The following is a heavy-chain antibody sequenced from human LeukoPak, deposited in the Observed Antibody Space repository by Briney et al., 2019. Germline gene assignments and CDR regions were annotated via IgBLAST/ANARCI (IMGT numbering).Heavy chain of an antibody. CDR2: IYTSGST. J-gene: IGHJ3*02. V-gene: IGHV4-4*07. CDR1: GGSISSYY. D-gene: IGHD1-26*01. Sequence: SETLSLTCTVSGGSISSYYWSWIRQPAGKGLEWIGRIYTSGSTNYNPSLKSRVTMSVDTFKNQFSLKLSPVTAADTAVYYCARNSIYYAPYAFDIWGQGTMVTVSS. CDR3: ARNSIYYAPYAFDI.